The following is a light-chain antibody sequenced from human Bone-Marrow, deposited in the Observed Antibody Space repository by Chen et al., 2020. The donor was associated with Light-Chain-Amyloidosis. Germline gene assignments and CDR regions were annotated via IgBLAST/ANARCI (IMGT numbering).Light chain of an antibody. CDR1: QTISSHY. V-gene: IGKV3-20*01. J-gene: IGKJ4*01. Sequence: EIVLTQSPGTLSLSPGEGANLSCRASQTISSHYLTWYQQKFGQAPRLLIYGSSSRATGIPARFTGSGSGTDFTLTIDRLEPEDFAMYYCQQYGTSPLTFGGGIKVEIK. CDR3: QQYGTSPLT. CDR2: GSS.